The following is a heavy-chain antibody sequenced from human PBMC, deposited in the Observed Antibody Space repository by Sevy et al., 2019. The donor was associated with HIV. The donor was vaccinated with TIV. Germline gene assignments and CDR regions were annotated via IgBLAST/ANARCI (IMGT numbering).Heavy chain of an antibody. CDR3: ARGGVFEWPLGPFDY. CDR2: INQDGSER. J-gene: IGHJ4*02. CDR1: GFTFSRFW. Sequence: AGSLRLSCAASGFTFSRFWMSWVHQAPGKGLEWVANINQDGSERYYVDSVKGRFTISRDNAKNSLYLQMNSLRGEDTAVFFCARGGVFEWPLGPFDYWGQGTLVTVSS. V-gene: IGHV3-7*03. D-gene: IGHD3-3*01.